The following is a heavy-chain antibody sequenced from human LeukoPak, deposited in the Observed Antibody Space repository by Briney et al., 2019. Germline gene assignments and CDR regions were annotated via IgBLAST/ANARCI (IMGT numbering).Heavy chain of an antibody. CDR2: ISSSSSYI. D-gene: IGHD3-22*01. CDR1: GFTFSSYS. V-gene: IGHV3-21*01. CDR3: AKDTWSRYYYDSSGYYCLDY. Sequence: PGGSLRLSCAASGFTFSSYSMNWVRQAPGKGLEWVSSISSSSSYIYYADSVKGRFTISRDNAKNSLYLQMNSLRAEDTAVYYCAKDTWSRYYYDSSGYYCLDYWGQGTLVTVSS. J-gene: IGHJ4*02.